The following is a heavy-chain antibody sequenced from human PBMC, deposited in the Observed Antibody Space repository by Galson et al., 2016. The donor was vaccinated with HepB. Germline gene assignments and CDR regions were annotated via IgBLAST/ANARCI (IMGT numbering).Heavy chain of an antibody. V-gene: IGHV3-9*01. CDR1: GFKIYDYA. CDR2: ISRNDKTL. Sequence: SLRLSCAGSGFKIYDYAMHWVRQGPGKGLEWVSGISRNDKTLGHADSVKGRFAVSRDNAKNSLYLEINSLRIEDTALYFCAKDRGGGYCTTPSCFAFDLWGQGTMVTVSS. CDR3: AKDRGGGYCTTPSCFAFDL. J-gene: IGHJ3*01. D-gene: IGHD2-2*01.